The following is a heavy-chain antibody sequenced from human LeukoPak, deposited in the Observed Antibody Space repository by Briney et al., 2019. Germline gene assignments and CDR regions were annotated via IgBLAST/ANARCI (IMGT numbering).Heavy chain of an antibody. J-gene: IGHJ4*02. Sequence: ASVKVSCKTSGYTFSGYYMHWVRQAPGQGLEWMGLMNPNSGATNYEQKFQDRVSLARDMSISTAYLELTSVTSDDTAVYYCARDGSGSGWYFFDYWGQGTLVTVSS. CDR3: ARDGSGSGWYFFDY. CDR2: MNPNSGAT. CDR1: GYTFSGYY. D-gene: IGHD6-19*01. V-gene: IGHV1-2*02.